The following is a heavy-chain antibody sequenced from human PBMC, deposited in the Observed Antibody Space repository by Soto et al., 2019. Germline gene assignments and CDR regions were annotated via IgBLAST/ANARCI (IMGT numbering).Heavy chain of an antibody. Sequence: SLRLSCAASGVTFSSYAMHWVRQAPGKGLEWVAVISYDGSNKYYADSVKGRFTISRDNSKNTLYLQMNSLRAEDTAVYYCASLHSTISYGMDVWGQGTTVTVSS. D-gene: IGHD3-3*01. CDR1: GVTFSSYA. CDR2: ISYDGSNK. J-gene: IGHJ6*02. V-gene: IGHV3-30-3*01. CDR3: ASLHSTISYGMDV.